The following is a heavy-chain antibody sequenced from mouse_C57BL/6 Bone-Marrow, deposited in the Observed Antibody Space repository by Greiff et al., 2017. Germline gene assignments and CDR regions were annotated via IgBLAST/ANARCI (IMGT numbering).Heavy chain of an antibody. CDR1: GFNIKNTY. J-gene: IGHJ4*01. D-gene: IGHD1-1*01. Sequence: VQLKESVAELVRPGASVKLSCTASGFNIKNTYMHWVKQRPEQGLEWIGRIDPANGNTKYAPKFQGKATITADTSSNTAYLQLSSLTSEDTAIYYCAFYYGSSHYAMDYWGQGTSVTVSS. CDR3: AFYYGSSHYAMDY. V-gene: IGHV14-3*01. CDR2: IDPANGNT.